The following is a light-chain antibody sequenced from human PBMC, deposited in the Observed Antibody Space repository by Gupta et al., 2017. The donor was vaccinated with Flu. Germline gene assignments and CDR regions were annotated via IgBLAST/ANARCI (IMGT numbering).Light chain of an antibody. J-gene: IGKJ4*01. CDR2: VAS. V-gene: IGKV3-11*01. CDR1: QGIDNY. CDR3: HQRNFPLT. Sequence: EIVLTQSPATLSLSPGERSTRPCRARQGIDNYLEWYQQKPGQAPRLLIYVASNWATGNPARFSGCGYETDFIFTSSGREDEDFAVYYVHQRNFPLTFGRGTKVDIK.